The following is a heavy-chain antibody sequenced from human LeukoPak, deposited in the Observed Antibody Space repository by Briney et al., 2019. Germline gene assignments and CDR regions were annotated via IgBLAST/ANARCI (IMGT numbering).Heavy chain of an antibody. CDR3: ARGLIVGPRIRSDAFDI. J-gene: IGHJ3*02. D-gene: IGHD1-26*01. V-gene: IGHV3-66*01. CDR2: IYSVGST. Sequence: GGSLGLSCAASGFTVSSNYMSWVRQAPGTGLEWVSVIYSVGSTHYADSVKGRFTISRGNSKNTLSLQMHSLRAEDTAVYYCARGLIVGPRIRSDAFDIWGQGTMVTVSS. CDR1: GFTVSSNY.